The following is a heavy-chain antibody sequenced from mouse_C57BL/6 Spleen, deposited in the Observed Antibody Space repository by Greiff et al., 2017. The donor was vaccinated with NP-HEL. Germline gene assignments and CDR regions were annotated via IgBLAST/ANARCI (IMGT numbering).Heavy chain of an antibody. Sequence: QVQLQQSGAELVRPGTSVKVSCKASGYAFTNYLIEWVKQRPGQGLEWIGVINPGSGGTNYNEKFKGKATLTADKSSSTAYMQLSSLTSEDSAVYFCARSDDYGYWYFDVWGTGTTVTVPS. J-gene: IGHJ1*03. CDR3: ARSDDYGYWYFDV. CDR2: INPGSGGT. CDR1: GYAFTNYL. D-gene: IGHD2-4*01. V-gene: IGHV1-54*01.